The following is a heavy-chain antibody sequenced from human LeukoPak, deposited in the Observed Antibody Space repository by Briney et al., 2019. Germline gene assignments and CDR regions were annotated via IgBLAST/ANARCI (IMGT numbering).Heavy chain of an antibody. D-gene: IGHD6-13*01. J-gene: IGHJ4*02. Sequence: GGSLRLSCAASGFTFNDYAMHWVRQAPGKGLEWVSGISWNGGSIGYADSVKGRFTISRDNAKNTLYLQMNSLRAEDTAVYYCPKDRGYIAAAGTEVWGQGTLVTVS. CDR1: GFTFNDYA. V-gene: IGHV3-9*01. CDR2: ISWNGGSI. CDR3: PKDRGYIAAAGTEV.